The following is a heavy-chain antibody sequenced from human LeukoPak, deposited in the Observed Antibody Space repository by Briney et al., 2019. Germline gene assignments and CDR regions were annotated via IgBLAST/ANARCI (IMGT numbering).Heavy chain of an antibody. Sequence: PSETLSLTCAVYGGSFSGYYWSWIRQPPGKGLEWIGEINHSGSTNYNPSLKSRVTISVDTSKNQFSLKLSSVTAADTAVYYCARGGLWLRYFDYWGQGTLVTVSS. D-gene: IGHD6-19*01. CDR2: INHSGST. V-gene: IGHV4-34*01. CDR1: GGSFSGYY. CDR3: ARGGLWLRYFDY. J-gene: IGHJ4*02.